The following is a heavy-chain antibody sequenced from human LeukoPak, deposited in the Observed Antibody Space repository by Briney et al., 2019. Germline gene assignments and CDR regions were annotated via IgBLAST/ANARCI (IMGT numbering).Heavy chain of an antibody. CDR2: IYTSGST. CDR1: GGSISSYY. Sequence: SETLSLTCTVSGGSISSYYWSWIRQPAGKGLEWIGRIYTSGSTNYNPSLKSRVTISVDTSKNQFSLKLNSVTAADTAVYYCAREEYSSGWYSDAFDIWGQGTMVTVSS. D-gene: IGHD6-19*01. J-gene: IGHJ3*02. V-gene: IGHV4-4*07. CDR3: AREEYSSGWYSDAFDI.